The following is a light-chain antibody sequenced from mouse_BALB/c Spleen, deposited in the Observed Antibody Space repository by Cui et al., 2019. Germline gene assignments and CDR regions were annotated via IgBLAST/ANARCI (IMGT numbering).Light chain of an antibody. CDR2: LTS. V-gene: IGKV4-68*01. CDR3: QQWSSNPFT. Sequence: QIALTQSPAPMSASPGEKVIMTCSASSSVSYMYWYQQKPRSSPKPWIYLTSNLASGVPARFSGSGSGTSYSLTISSMEAEDAATYYCQQWSSNPFTFGSGTKLEIK. J-gene: IGKJ4*01. CDR1: SSVSY.